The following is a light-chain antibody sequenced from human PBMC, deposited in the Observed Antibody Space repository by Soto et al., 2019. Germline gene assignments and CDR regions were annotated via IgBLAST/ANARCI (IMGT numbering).Light chain of an antibody. J-gene: IGKJ1*01. CDR3: QQYNDYVT. CDR2: KAS. V-gene: IGKV1-5*03. CDR1: QNIRSW. Sequence: DIQMTQSPSTLSASVGDRVTITCRASQNIRSWLAWYQQKPGKAPRLLIYKASSLESGVPSRFSGSGSGTEFTLTISSLQPDDFATYYCQQYNDYVTFGQGTKVDIK.